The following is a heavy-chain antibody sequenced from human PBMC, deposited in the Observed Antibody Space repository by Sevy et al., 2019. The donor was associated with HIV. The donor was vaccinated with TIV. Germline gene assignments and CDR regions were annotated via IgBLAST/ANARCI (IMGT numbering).Heavy chain of an antibody. CDR2: IYYSGST. D-gene: IGHD6-13*01. Sequence: SETLSLTCTVSGGCISSGAYYWSWIRQHPGKGLEWIGYIYYSGSTYYNPSLKSRVTISVDTSKNQFSLKLSSVTAADTAVYYCARAIAAAGSFDYWGQGTLVTVSS. CDR1: GGCISSGAYY. CDR3: ARAIAAAGSFDY. J-gene: IGHJ4*02. V-gene: IGHV4-31*03.